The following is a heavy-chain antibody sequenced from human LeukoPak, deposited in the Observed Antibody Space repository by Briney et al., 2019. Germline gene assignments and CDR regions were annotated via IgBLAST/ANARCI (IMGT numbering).Heavy chain of an antibody. Sequence: ASVKVSCKASGYTFTGYYMPWVRQAPGQGLEWMGWINPNSGDTNYAQKFQGRVTMTRDTSISTAYMELSRLRSDDTAVYYCARGVAADFDYWGQGTLVTVPS. D-gene: IGHD6-19*01. CDR1: GYTFTGYY. CDR2: INPNSGDT. CDR3: ARGVAADFDY. V-gene: IGHV1-2*02. J-gene: IGHJ4*02.